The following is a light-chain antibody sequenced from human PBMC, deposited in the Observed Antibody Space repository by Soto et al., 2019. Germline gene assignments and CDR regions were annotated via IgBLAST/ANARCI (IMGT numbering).Light chain of an antibody. V-gene: IGLV1-40*01. J-gene: IGLJ1*01. Sequence: QAVVTQPPSVSGAPGQRLTISCTGSSSNIGAGYDVHWYRQPPRTAPKLLIFGNNNRPSGVPDRFSGSKSGTSASLAITGLQAEDEADYYCQSYDSSLSGYVFGTGTKLTVL. CDR2: GNN. CDR3: QSYDSSLSGYV. CDR1: SSNIGAGYD.